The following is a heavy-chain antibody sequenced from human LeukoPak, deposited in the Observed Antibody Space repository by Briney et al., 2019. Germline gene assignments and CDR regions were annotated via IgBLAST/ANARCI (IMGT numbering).Heavy chain of an antibody. J-gene: IGHJ6*02. D-gene: IGHD6-19*01. CDR3: ARDSSGWYVNYYYGMDV. CDR2: IYYSGST. Sequence: SETLSLTCTVSRGSISTYYWSWIRQPPGKGLEWIGYIYYSGSTNYNPSLKSRVTISVDTSKNQFSLKLSSVTAADTAVYYCARDSSGWYVNYYYGMDVWGQGTTVTVSS. V-gene: IGHV4-59*01. CDR1: RGSISTYY.